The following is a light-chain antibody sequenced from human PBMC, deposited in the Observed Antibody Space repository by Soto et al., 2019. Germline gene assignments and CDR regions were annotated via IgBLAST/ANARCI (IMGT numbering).Light chain of an antibody. CDR3: QQYNNWPRGT. Sequence: EIVLTQSPGTLSLSPGERATLSCRAPQSVSSSYLAWYQQKPGQAPRLLIYGASSRATGIPDRFSGSGSGTEFTLTISSLQSEDFAVYYCQQYNNWPRGTFGQGTRVDI. CDR1: QSVSSSY. CDR2: GAS. V-gene: IGKV3-20*01. J-gene: IGKJ1*01.